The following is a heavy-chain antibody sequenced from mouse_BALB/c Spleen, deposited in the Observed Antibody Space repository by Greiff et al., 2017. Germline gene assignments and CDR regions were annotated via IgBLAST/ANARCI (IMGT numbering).Heavy chain of an antibody. V-gene: IGHV1-9*01. J-gene: IGHJ3*01. Sequence: QVQLQQSGAELMKPGPSVKISCKATGYTFSSYWIEWVKQRPGHGLEWIGEILPGSGSTNYNEKFKGKATFTADSSSNTAYMQLSSLTSEDSAVYYCARGQLGLRWFAYWGQGTLVTVSA. D-gene: IGHD3-1*01. CDR3: ARGQLGLRWFAY. CDR1: GYTFSSYW. CDR2: ILPGSGST.